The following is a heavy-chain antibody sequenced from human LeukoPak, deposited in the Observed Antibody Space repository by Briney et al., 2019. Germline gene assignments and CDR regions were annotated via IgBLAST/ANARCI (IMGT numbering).Heavy chain of an antibody. V-gene: IGHV4-34*01. CDR3: ARARLGYYDSSGKYNWFDP. CDR2: INHSGST. D-gene: IGHD3-22*01. Sequence: SETLSLTCAVYGGSFSGYYWSWIRQPPGKGPEWIGEINHSGSTNYNPSLKSRVTISVDTSKNQFPLKLSSVTAADTAVYYCARARLGYYDSSGKYNWFDPWGQGTLVTVSS. J-gene: IGHJ5*02. CDR1: GGSFSGYY.